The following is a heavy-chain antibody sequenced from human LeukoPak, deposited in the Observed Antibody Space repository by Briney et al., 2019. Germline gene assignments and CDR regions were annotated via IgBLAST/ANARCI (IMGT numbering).Heavy chain of an antibody. CDR3: ARDDFTTVTTVFDY. Sequence: ASVKVSCKASGYTFTSYDINWVRQATGQGLEWMGWISAYNGNTNYAQKLQGRVTMTTDTSTSTAYMELRSLRSDDTAVYYCARDDFTTVTTVFDYWGQGTLVTVSS. V-gene: IGHV1-18*01. CDR1: GYTFTSYD. CDR2: ISAYNGNT. D-gene: IGHD4-17*01. J-gene: IGHJ4*02.